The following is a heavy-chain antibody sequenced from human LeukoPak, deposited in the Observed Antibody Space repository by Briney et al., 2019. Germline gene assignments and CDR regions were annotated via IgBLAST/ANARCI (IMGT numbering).Heavy chain of an antibody. CDR1: GGSISSYY. Sequence: PSETLSLTCTVSGGSISSYYWSWIRQPPGKGLEWIGYIYYSGSTNYNPSLKSRVTISVDTSKNQFSLKLSSVTAADTAVYYCAGGCYYYGMDVWGQGTTVTVSS. V-gene: IGHV4-59*12. CDR2: IYYSGST. J-gene: IGHJ6*02. CDR3: AGGCYYYGMDV.